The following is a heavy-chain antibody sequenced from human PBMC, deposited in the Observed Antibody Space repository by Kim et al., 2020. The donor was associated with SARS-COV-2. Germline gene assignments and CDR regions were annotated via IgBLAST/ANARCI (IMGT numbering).Heavy chain of an antibody. J-gene: IGHJ4*02. V-gene: IGHV1-69*01. CDR3: ARVGYYYGSGSYHDY. Sequence: AQKFQGRVTITADESTSTAYMELSSLRSEDTAIYYCARVGYYYGSGSYHDYWGQGSLITVSS. D-gene: IGHD3-10*01.